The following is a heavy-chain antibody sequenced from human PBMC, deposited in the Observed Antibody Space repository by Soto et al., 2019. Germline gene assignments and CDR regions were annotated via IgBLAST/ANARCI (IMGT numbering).Heavy chain of an antibody. Sequence: SETLSLTCTVSGGSISSYYGSWIRQPPGKGLEWIGEINHSGSTNYNPSLKSRVTISVDTSKNQFSLKLSSVTAADTAVYYCARVWGSGSYYYYGMDVWGQGTTVTVSS. V-gene: IGHV4-34*01. D-gene: IGHD3-10*01. CDR1: GGSISSYY. J-gene: IGHJ6*02. CDR2: INHSGST. CDR3: ARVWGSGSYYYYGMDV.